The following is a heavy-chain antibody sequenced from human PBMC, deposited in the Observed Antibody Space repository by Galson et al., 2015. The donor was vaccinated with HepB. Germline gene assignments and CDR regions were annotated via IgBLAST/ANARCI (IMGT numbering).Heavy chain of an antibody. CDR3: ARLYCSSTSCYYEAYYFDY. Sequence: SLRLSCAASGFTFSSYWMSWVRQAPGKGLEWVANIKQDGSEKYYVDSVKGRFTISRDNAKNSLYLQMNSLSAEDTAVYYCARLYCSSTSCYYEAYYFDYWGQGTLVTVSS. CDR2: IKQDGSEK. J-gene: IGHJ4*02. V-gene: IGHV3-7*03. D-gene: IGHD2-2*01. CDR1: GFTFSSYW.